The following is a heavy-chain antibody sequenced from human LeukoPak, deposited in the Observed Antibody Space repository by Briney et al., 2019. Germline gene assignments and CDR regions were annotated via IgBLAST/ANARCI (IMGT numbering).Heavy chain of an antibody. CDR3: ARAGTAMVLYYYYYGMDV. D-gene: IGHD5-18*01. CDR1: GYTFTSYD. V-gene: IGHV1-8*01. Sequence: ASVKVSCKASGYTFTSYDINWVRQATGQGLEWMGWMNPDSGNTGYAQKFQGRVTMTRNTSISTAYMELSSLRSEDTAVYYCARAGTAMVLYYYYYGMDVWGQGTTVTVSS. J-gene: IGHJ6*02. CDR2: MNPDSGNT.